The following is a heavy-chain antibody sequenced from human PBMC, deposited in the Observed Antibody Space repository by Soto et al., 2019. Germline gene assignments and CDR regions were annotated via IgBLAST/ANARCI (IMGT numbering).Heavy chain of an antibody. Sequence: SETLSLTCTVSGGSISSSSYYWGWIRQPPGKGLEWIGSIYYSGSTYYNPSLKSRVTISVDTSKNQFSLKLGSVTAADTAVYYCARQEGAKLVWFDPWGQGTLVTVSS. J-gene: IGHJ5*02. V-gene: IGHV4-39*01. D-gene: IGHD1-26*01. CDR2: IYYSGST. CDR3: ARQEGAKLVWFDP. CDR1: GGSISSSSYY.